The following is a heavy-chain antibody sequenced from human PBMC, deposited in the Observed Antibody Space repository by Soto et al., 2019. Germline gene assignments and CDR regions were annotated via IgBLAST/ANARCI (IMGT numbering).Heavy chain of an antibody. CDR2: INAGNGNT. D-gene: IGHD6-6*01. V-gene: IGHV1-3*01. Sequence: VEVLCKGFGYPFNSLAIPWGRQAPGQRLEWMGWINAGNGNTKYSQKFQGRVTITRDTSASTAYMELSSLRSEDTAVYYCARVPGSSYWFDPWGQGTLVTVSS. CDR3: ARVPGSSYWFDP. CDR1: GYPFNSLA. J-gene: IGHJ5*02.